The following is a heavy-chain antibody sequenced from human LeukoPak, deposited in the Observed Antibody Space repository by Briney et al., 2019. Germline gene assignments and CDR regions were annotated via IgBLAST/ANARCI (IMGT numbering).Heavy chain of an antibody. CDR3: AKVAKYYYGPETYYFFEQ. J-gene: IGHJ4*02. CDR1: GFTFSNYW. Sequence: GGSLRLSCAASGFTFSNYWMSWVRQAPGKGLEWVANIKQDGSEKYYVDSVKGRLTISRDYAKNSLYLQMNSLRVEDTAVYYCAKVAKYYYGPETYYFFEQWGQGTPVTASS. D-gene: IGHD3-10*01. V-gene: IGHV3-7*01. CDR2: IKQDGSEK.